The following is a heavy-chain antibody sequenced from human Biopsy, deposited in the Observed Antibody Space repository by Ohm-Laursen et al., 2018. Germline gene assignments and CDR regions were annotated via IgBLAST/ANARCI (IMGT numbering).Heavy chain of an antibody. J-gene: IGHJ2*01. CDR3: ARDRGFYSDRTVPGYFDL. V-gene: IGHV4-59*01. CDR1: GDSISSYY. CDR2: VYYTGSN. Sequence: GRLSLTSTVFGDSISSYYWSWIRQPNGKGLEWIGYVYYTGSNDYDPSLQSRVTISVDTSKNHFSLRLRSVTPADTAIYYCARDRGFYSDRTVPGYFDLWGRGTLVTVSS. D-gene: IGHD3-22*01.